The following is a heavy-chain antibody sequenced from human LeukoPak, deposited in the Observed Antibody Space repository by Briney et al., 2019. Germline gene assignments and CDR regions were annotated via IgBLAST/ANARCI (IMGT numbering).Heavy chain of an antibody. CDR2: ISGSGAST. J-gene: IGHJ6*02. D-gene: IGHD3-10*01. V-gene: IGHV3-23*01. Sequence: GGSLRLSCAASGFTFSTYAMSWVRQAPGRGLEWVSTISGSGASTYYADSMKGRFTISRDNSKNTLYVQMNSLRAEDTAVYYCAKAPSLRLGFGVVSMDVWGQGTTVTVSS. CDR1: GFTFSTYA. CDR3: AKAPSLRLGFGVVSMDV.